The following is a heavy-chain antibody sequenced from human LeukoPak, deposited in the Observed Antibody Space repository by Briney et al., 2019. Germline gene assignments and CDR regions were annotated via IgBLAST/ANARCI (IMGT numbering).Heavy chain of an antibody. Sequence: SETLSLTCSVSGGSVNNYYWNWIRQPPGKGLDWIGYIYYGGSTNYNPSLKSRVTISVDTSKNQFSLKLRSVTAADTAVYYCARGTIGSYTYWGQGTLVTVSS. J-gene: IGHJ4*02. CDR1: GGSVNNYY. CDR3: ARGTIGSYTY. V-gene: IGHV4-59*02. D-gene: IGHD3-10*01. CDR2: IYYGGST.